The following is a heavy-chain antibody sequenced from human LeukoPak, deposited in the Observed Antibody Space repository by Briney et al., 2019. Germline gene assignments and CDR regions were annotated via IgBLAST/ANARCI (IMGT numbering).Heavy chain of an antibody. J-gene: IGHJ4*02. CDR3: ASRTYYYDSSRYYRAAFDL. D-gene: IGHD3-22*01. Sequence: VASVTVTCKASGGTFSSYAISWVRQAPGQGLEWMGGIIPIFATPNYAQKFQGRVTITADESTSTAYMELSSLRSDDTAVYYCASRTYYYDSSRYYRAAFDLWPERPLVTVSS. V-gene: IGHV1-69*13. CDR2: IIPIFATP. CDR1: GGTFSSYA.